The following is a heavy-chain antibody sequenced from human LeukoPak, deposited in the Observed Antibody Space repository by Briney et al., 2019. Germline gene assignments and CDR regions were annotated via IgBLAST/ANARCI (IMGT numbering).Heavy chain of an antibody. D-gene: IGHD5-12*01. CDR1: GFTFSSYG. CDR2: ISNDGSNK. Sequence: GGSLRLSCAASGFTFSSYGMQWFRQAPNKGLEWVAAISNDGSNKYYADSVKGRFTMSRDNSKNTLYLQMNSLRAEDTAVYYCAKVDIVATIDAGRLVDYWGQGTLVTVSS. CDR3: AKVDIVATIDAGRLVDY. J-gene: IGHJ4*02. V-gene: IGHV3-30*18.